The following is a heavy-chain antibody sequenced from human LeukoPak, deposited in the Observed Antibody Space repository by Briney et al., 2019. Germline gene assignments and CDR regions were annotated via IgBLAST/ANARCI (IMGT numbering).Heavy chain of an antibody. CDR3: TTDIFSIVVVVAAKY. CDR2: IKSKTDGGTT. CDR1: GFTFSNAW. Sequence: PGGSLRLSCAASGFTFSNAWMSWVRQAPGKGLEWVGRIKSKTDGGTTDYAAPVKGRFTISRDDSKNTLYLQMNSLKTEDTAVYYCTTDIFSIVVVVAAKYWGXGTLVTVSS. D-gene: IGHD2-15*01. V-gene: IGHV3-15*01. J-gene: IGHJ4*02.